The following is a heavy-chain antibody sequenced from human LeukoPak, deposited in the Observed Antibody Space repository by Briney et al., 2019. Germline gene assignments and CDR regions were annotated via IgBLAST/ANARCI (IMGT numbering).Heavy chain of an antibody. Sequence: GGSLRLSCAASGFTFSSYWMHWVRQAPGKGLVWVSRINSDGSSTSYADSVKGRFTISRDNAKNTLYLQMNSLRAEDTAVYYCARHQKWLVLPGYDAFDIWGQGTMVTVSS. CDR1: GFTFSSYW. J-gene: IGHJ3*02. V-gene: IGHV3-74*01. D-gene: IGHD6-19*01. CDR2: INSDGSST. CDR3: ARHQKWLVLPGYDAFDI.